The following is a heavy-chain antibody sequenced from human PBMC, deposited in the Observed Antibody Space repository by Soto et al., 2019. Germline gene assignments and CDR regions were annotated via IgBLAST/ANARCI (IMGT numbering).Heavy chain of an antibody. CDR1: GFTFSTYD. D-gene: IGHD6-25*01. J-gene: IGHJ4*02. CDR2: ISSDGSNE. V-gene: IGHV3-30*18. Sequence: QVQLVESGGGVVQPGRSLRLSCAASGFTFSTYDMHWVRQAPGKGLEWVAVISSDGSNEYYADSVKGRFTISRDNSKNTLYVQMNSQRAEDTAVYYCAKDLGDSSADDGADYWGQGTLVTVSS. CDR3: AKDLGDSSADDGADY.